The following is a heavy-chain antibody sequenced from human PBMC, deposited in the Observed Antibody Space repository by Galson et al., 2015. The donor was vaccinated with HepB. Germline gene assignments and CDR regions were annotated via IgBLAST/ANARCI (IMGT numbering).Heavy chain of an antibody. J-gene: IGHJ4*02. D-gene: IGHD4-11*01. CDR2: ISGSGST. V-gene: IGHV3-23*01. CDR3: ASLYSDYGDY. CDR1: GFTFSGHG. Sequence: SLRLSCAASGFTFSGHGMSWVRQAPGKGLEWVSGISGSGSTFYADSVKGRFTISRDNSKNTLYLQTNSLRAEDTATYYCASLYSDYGDYWGQGTLVTVSS.